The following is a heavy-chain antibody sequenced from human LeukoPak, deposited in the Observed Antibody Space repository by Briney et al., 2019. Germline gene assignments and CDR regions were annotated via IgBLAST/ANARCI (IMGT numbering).Heavy chain of an antibody. CDR1: GFTFSNYG. CDR2: IWYDGSNK. Sequence: PGGSLRLSCAASGFTFSNYGMHWVRQAPGKGLEWVAVIWYDGSNKYYADSVKGRFTISRDNSKNALYLQMKSLRAGDTAVYYCAKGLYESSGFLVFAWGQGTLVTVSS. J-gene: IGHJ5*02. D-gene: IGHD3-22*01. V-gene: IGHV3-33*06. CDR3: AKGLYESSGFLVFA.